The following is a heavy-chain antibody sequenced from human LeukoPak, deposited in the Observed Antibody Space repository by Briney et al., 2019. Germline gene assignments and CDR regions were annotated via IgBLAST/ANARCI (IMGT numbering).Heavy chain of an antibody. Sequence: ASVKVSCKASGYTFTSYYIHWVRQAPGQGLEWMGVINPSGFSTTYEQKFQGRVTMTRDTHTSTVYMQLTSLRSEDTAVYYCGRVNSGGYRLDYWGQGTLVTVSS. J-gene: IGHJ4*02. CDR2: INPSGFST. D-gene: IGHD2-15*01. CDR3: GRVNSGGYRLDY. V-gene: IGHV1-46*01. CDR1: GYTFTSYY.